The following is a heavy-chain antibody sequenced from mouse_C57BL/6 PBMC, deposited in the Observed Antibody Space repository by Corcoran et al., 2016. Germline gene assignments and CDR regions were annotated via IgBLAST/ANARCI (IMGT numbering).Heavy chain of an antibody. J-gene: IGHJ2*01. CDR2: IFPGSGST. D-gene: IGHD2-14*01. CDR1: DCTFTDYY. Sequence: QVQLQQSGPELVKPGASGKISCKASDCTFTDYYKNCVKQRPGEGLEWIGWIFPGSGSTYYNETFKGKATLTVYKSSSTDYMLLSSLTPEDSAVYLGARGELDRYDLDYWGQGTTLTVSS. V-gene: IGHV1-75*01. CDR3: ARGELDRYDLDY.